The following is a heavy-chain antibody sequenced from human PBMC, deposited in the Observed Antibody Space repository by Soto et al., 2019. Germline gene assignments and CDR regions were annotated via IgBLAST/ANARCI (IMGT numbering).Heavy chain of an antibody. CDR1: GFSLSTNGVG. D-gene: IGHD3-3*01. V-gene: IGHV2-5*02. Sequence: QITLKESGPPLVKPTQTLTLTCTFSGFSLSTNGVGVGWIRQPPGKALEWLALIFLDNDKYYNPSLKNRLTITKDTSNNQVVLALTNMDPVDTATYYCAHAVIVGEAVRYGVDVWGQVASVTVAS. CDR2: IFLDNDK. CDR3: AHAVIVGEAVRYGVDV. J-gene: IGHJ6*02.